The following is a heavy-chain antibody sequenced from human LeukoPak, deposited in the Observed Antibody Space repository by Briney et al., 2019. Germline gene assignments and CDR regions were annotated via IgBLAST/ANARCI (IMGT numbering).Heavy chain of an antibody. Sequence: SETLSLTCTVSGGSISSSSYYWGWIRQPPGKGLEWIGSIYYSGSTYYNPTLKSRVTISVDTSKNQFSLKLSSVTAADTAVYYCARHGSVISSLVWFDPWGQGTLVTVSS. D-gene: IGHD2/OR15-2a*01. CDR1: GGSISSSSYY. CDR3: ARHGSVISSLVWFDP. J-gene: IGHJ5*02. V-gene: IGHV4-39*01. CDR2: IYYSGST.